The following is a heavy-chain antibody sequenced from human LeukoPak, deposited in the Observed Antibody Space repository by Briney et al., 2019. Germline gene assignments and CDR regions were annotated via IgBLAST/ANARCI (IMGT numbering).Heavy chain of an antibody. D-gene: IGHD5-24*01. CDR2: IIPRFGKA. V-gene: IGHV1-69*13. Sequence: GASVKVSCKTSGIIFSRDGITWVRQAPGQGLEWMGGIIPRFGKANHPQKFQGRTTITADESTSTAYMELSSLRSEDTAVYFCARVQMATTINNFYFDYWGPGTLVTVSS. J-gene: IGHJ4*02. CDR3: ARVQMATTINNFYFDY. CDR1: GIIFSRDG.